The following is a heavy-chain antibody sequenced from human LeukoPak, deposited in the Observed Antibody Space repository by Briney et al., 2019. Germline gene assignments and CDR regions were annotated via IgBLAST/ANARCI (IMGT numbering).Heavy chain of an antibody. CDR2: ISAYNGNT. D-gene: IGHD3-22*01. Sequence: ASVKVSCKASGYTFTSYYIHWVRQAPGQGLEWMGWISAYNGNTNYAQKLQGRVTMTTDTSTSTAYMELRSLRSDDTAVYYCARGRLAYYYDSSGYYDFDYWGQGTLVTVSS. J-gene: IGHJ4*02. CDR3: ARGRLAYYYDSSGYYDFDY. V-gene: IGHV1-18*04. CDR1: GYTFTSYY.